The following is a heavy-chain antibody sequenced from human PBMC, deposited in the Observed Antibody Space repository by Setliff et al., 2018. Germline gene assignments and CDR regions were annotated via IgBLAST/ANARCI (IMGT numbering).Heavy chain of an antibody. CDR3: TFARDGYDVFDI. Sequence: GGSLRLSCAASGLSFSGSAVYWIRQASVKGLEWIGRIRCRTDNYATSYAASVRGRFTISRDDSKNTAYLQMNSLKTEDTAVYYCTFARDGYDVFDIWGQGTMVTVSS. CDR2: IRCRTDNYAT. D-gene: IGHD5-18*01. J-gene: IGHJ3*02. CDR1: GLSFSGSA. V-gene: IGHV3-73*01.